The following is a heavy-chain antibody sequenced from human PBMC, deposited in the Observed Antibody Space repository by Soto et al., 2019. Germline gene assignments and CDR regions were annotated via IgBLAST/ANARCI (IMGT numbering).Heavy chain of an antibody. D-gene: IGHD4-17*01. CDR2: INRHGDST. Sequence: EVYLVESGGGVVRPGGSLRLSCAASGFGFDEYDMSWVRQGPGKGLEWVSGINRHGDSTGYADSVKGRFTISRDNAKNSLYLQMNGLRAEDTAFYYCARDHRWGYEYGDYGDSWGQGTLVTVSP. J-gene: IGHJ5*02. CDR3: ARDHRWGYEYGDYGDS. CDR1: GFGFDEYD. V-gene: IGHV3-20*04.